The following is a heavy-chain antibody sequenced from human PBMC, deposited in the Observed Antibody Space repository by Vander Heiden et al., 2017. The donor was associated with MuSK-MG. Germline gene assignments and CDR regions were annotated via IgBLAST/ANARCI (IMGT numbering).Heavy chain of an antibody. Sequence: EVQLLESGGGLVQHGGSLRLSCAASGFTFSSSAMPWVRQAPGRGLQWVSAITSSADTTYYPDSVRGRFTISRDNSNNMLYLQMNSLRDEDTAIYYCAKVIPIDCSSTSCLGWFDPWGQGTLVTVSS. D-gene: IGHD2-2*01. CDR3: AKVIPIDCSSTSCLGWFDP. V-gene: IGHV3-23*01. J-gene: IGHJ5*02. CDR2: ITSSADTT. CDR1: GFTFSSSA.